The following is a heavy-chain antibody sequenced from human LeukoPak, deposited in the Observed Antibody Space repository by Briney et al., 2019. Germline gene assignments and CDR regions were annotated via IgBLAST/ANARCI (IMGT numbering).Heavy chain of an antibody. Sequence: GGSLRLSCAASGFTFSSYEMNWVRQAPGKGLEWVSYISSSGSTIYYADSVKGRFTISRDNAKNSLYLQTNSLRAEDTAVYYCARDKNDAFDIWGQGTMVTVSS. CDR2: ISSSGSTI. V-gene: IGHV3-48*03. CDR1: GFTFSSYE. CDR3: ARDKNDAFDI. J-gene: IGHJ3*02.